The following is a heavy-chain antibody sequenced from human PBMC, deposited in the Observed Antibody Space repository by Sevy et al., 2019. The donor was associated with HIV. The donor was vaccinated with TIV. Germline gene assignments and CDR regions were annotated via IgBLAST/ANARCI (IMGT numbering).Heavy chain of an antibody. CDR2: IYSGGST. J-gene: IGHJ4*02. CDR3: AMAADTAMVYFDY. Sequence: GGALRLSCAASWFTVSSNYMSWVRPAPGKGLEGVSVIYSGGSTSYADPGKGRFTISRDNSKNTLYLQMNSLRAEDTAVYYCAMAADTAMVYFDYWGQGTLVTVSS. V-gene: IGHV3-53*01. D-gene: IGHD5-18*01. CDR1: WFTVSSNY.